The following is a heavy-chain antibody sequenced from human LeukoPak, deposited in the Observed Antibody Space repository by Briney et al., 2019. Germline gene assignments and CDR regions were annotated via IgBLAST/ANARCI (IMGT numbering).Heavy chain of an antibody. CDR3: AKEGSSSSALDY. Sequence: PGGSLRLSCAASGFTFSRYVMSWVRQAPGKGLEWVSSISGSGGSTYYADSVKGRFTISRDNSKNTLYLQMNSLRAEDTAVYYCAKEGSSSSALDYWGQGTLVTVSS. V-gene: IGHV3-23*01. J-gene: IGHJ4*02. CDR1: GFTFSRYV. CDR2: ISGSGGST. D-gene: IGHD6-6*01.